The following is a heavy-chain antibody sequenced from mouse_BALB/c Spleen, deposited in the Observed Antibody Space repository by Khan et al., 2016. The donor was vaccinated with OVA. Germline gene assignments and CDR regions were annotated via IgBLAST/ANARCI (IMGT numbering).Heavy chain of an antibody. CDR3: AVRGRYYYAMDY. J-gene: IGHJ4*01. CDR2: IDPENGNP. Sequence: VQLKESGAELVRPGALVKLSCKASGFTIKDYYMHWVKQRPEQGLVWFGWIDPENGNPIYDPNFQGKACITADTSSNTSFLQLRSLTSEEYAVYYCAVRGRYYYAMDYWGQGTSGTVSS. CDR1: GFTIKDYY. V-gene: IGHV14-1*02.